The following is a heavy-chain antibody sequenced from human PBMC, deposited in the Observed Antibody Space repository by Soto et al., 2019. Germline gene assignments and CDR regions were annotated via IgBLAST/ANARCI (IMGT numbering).Heavy chain of an antibody. CDR2: ISYDGSNK. D-gene: IGHD6-19*01. CDR3: ARDQPGEXKQWLVRGYYYYYGMDV. CDR1: GFTFSSYA. J-gene: IGHJ6*02. Sequence: PGGSLRLSCAASGFTFSSYAMHWVRQAPGKGLEWVAVISYDGSNKYYADSVKGRFTISRDNSKNTLYLQMNSLRAEDTAVYYCARDQPGEXKQWLVRGYYYYYGMDVWGQGTTVTVSS. V-gene: IGHV3-30-3*01.